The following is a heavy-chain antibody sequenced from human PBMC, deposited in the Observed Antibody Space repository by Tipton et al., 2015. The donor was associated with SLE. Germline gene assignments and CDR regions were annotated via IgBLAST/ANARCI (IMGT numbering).Heavy chain of an antibody. V-gene: IGHV1-18*01. D-gene: IGHD2-15*01. CDR2: ISAFNGNT. J-gene: IGHJ6*02. CDR1: GYTFTNYIYG. CDR3: ARGRVVVVPVTLDV. Sequence: QSGPEVKKPGASVKVSCKASGYTFTNYIYGISWVRQAPGQGLEWMGWISAFNGNTNYAQKHQCRVTMTTDTSTSTAYMELRSLRADDTAVYYCARGRVVVVPVTLDVWGQGTTFTVSS.